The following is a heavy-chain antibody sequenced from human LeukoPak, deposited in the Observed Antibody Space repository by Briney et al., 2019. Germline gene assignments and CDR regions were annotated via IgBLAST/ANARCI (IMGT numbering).Heavy chain of an antibody. J-gene: IGHJ3*02. CDR1: GGSIKGYH. Sequence: SETLSPTCTVSGGSIKGYHWSWIRQPPGKGLEWIGYIYSNEATEYKPSLKSRVTISADTSKNQFSLKPTSVSAADTAIYYCARRNDFHIWGQGTMVTVSS. CDR3: ARRNDFHI. CDR2: IYSNEAT. V-gene: IGHV4-4*08.